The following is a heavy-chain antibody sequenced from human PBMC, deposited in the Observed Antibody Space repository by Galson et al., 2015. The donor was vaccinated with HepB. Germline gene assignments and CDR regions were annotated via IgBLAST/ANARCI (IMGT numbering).Heavy chain of an antibody. J-gene: IGHJ6*02. CDR1: GGSISSSSYY. CDR3: ARQAPNYYYGMDV. V-gene: IGHV4-39*01. Sequence: ETLSLTCTVSGGSISSSSYYWGWIRQPPGKGLEWIGSIYYSGSTYYNPSLKSRVTISVDTSKNQFSLKLSSVTAADTAVYYCARQAPNYYYGMDVWGQGTTVTVSS. CDR2: IYYSGST.